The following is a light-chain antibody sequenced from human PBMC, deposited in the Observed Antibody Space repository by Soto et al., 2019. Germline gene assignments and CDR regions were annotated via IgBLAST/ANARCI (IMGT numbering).Light chain of an antibody. Sequence: QSVLTQPPSASGTPGQRVTISCSGSSSNIGSNTVNWYQQIPGTAPKLLIYSNNQLPSGVPDRFSGYKSGTSASLAISGLQSEDEADYYCAAWDYSLNGPVFDGGTKLAVL. V-gene: IGLV1-44*01. J-gene: IGLJ2*01. CDR1: SSNIGSNT. CDR3: AAWDYSLNGPV. CDR2: SNN.